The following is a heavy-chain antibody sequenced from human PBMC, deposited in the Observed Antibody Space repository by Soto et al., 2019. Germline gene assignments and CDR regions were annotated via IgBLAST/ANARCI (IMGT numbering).Heavy chain of an antibody. J-gene: IGHJ4*02. CDR3: AKARTGYSIYYFDY. CDR2: IYSGGST. Sequence: PGGSLRLSCAASGFTVSSNYMSWVRQAPGKGLEWVSVIYSGGSTYYADSVKGRFTISRDNSKNTLYLQMNSLRAEDTAVYYCAKARTGYSIYYFDYWGQGTLVTVSS. CDR1: GFTVSSNY. V-gene: IGHV3-53*01. D-gene: IGHD6-13*01.